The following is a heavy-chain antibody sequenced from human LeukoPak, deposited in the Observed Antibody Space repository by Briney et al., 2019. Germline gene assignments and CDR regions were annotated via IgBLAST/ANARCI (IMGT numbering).Heavy chain of an antibody. Sequence: SETLSLTCTVSGGSVSSDSYYWSWNRQPPGKGLECIGYIYYSGSTNSNPYLKSRITISVATSQNQFSPKLSSVSGADTAVYYCARVEYYGSGSPFDYWGQGTLVTVSS. D-gene: IGHD3-10*01. CDR3: ARVEYYGSGSPFDY. J-gene: IGHJ4*02. CDR1: GGSVSSDSYY. V-gene: IGHV4-61*01. CDR2: IYYSGST.